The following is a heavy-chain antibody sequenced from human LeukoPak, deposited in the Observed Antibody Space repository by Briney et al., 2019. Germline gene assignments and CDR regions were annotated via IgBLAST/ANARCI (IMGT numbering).Heavy chain of an antibody. CDR2: IRYDGSNK. CDR3: AKVRSGSANWALRIFDN. D-gene: IGHD1-1*01. CDR1: GFTSSSYG. V-gene: IGHV3-30*02. Sequence: GGSLRLSCAASGFTSSSYGMHWVRQAPGKGLEWVAFIRYDGSNKYYAGSVKGRFTISRDNSKNTLYLQMNSLRAEDTAVYYCAKVRSGSANWALRIFDNWGQGTLVTVSS. J-gene: IGHJ4*02.